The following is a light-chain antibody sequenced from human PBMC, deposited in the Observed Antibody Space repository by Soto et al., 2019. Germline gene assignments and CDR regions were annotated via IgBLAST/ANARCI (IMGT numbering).Light chain of an antibody. CDR1: QDISNY. Sequence: DIQMTQSPSSLSASVGDRVTITCRASQDISNYLAWYQQKPGKVPKLLIDGVSTLQSGVPSRFSGSGSGTDFTLTISSLQPEDVATYYCQKYNSAPALTFGGGTKVEIK. CDR3: QKYNSAPALT. J-gene: IGKJ4*01. V-gene: IGKV1-27*01. CDR2: GVS.